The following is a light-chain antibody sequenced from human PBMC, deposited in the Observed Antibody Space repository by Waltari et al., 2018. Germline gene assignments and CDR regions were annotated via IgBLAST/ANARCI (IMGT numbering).Light chain of an antibody. CDR1: RGHSSNI. CDR2: DNSDGSH. CDR3: QTGGQGTWV. V-gene: IGLV4-69*01. J-gene: IGLJ3*02. Sequence: QLVLTQSPSASASLAASLKFTCTRRRGHSSNIIPRPQQQPQKGPRYVRKDNSDGSHSKGDEIPVRFSGSGSWTERYLTISSVQSEDEADYYCQTGGQGTWVFGGGTKLTVL.